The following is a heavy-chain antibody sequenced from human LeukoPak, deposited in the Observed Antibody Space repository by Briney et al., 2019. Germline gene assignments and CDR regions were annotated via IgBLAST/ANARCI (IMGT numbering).Heavy chain of an antibody. Sequence: GGSLRLSCAASGFTFSNYEMTWVRQAPGKGLEWVSYISSSGSTIHPADSVEGRLTISRDNATNSLYLQMNSLRAEDTAVYYCAREMGLNIVATFGYWGQGTLVTVSS. D-gene: IGHD5-12*01. CDR1: GFTFSNYE. CDR3: AREMGLNIVATFGY. CDR2: ISSSGSTI. V-gene: IGHV3-48*03. J-gene: IGHJ4*02.